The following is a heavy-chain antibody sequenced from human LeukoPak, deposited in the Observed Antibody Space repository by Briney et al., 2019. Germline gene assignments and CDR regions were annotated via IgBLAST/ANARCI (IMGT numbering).Heavy chain of an antibody. Sequence: GASVKVSFKSSGGTFSSYAISWVRQAPGQGLEWMGGIIPIFGTANYAQKFQGRVTITADESTSTAYMELSSLRSEDTAVYYCARVTVAHFDYWGQGTLVTVSS. CDR2: IIPIFGTA. CDR1: GGTFSSYA. J-gene: IGHJ4*02. CDR3: ARVTVAHFDY. V-gene: IGHV1-69*01. D-gene: IGHD4-23*01.